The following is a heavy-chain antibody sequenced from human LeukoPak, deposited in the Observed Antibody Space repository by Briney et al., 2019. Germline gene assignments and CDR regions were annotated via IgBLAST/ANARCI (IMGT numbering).Heavy chain of an antibody. CDR3: ARAGSPINWFDP. D-gene: IGHD1-14*01. CDR2: IHSNGNT. J-gene: IGHJ5*02. V-gene: IGHV4-38-2*02. CDR1: GYSISSGYY. Sequence: PSETLSLTCTVSGYSISSGYYWGWIRQPPGKRLEWVASIHSNGNTYYSPTLKSRVTISVDTSKNQFSLKLSSVTAADTAVYYCARAGSPINWFDPWGQGTLVTVSS.